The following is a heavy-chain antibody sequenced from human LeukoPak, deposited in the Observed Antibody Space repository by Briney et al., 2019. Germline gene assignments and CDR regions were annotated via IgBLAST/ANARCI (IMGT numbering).Heavy chain of an antibody. Sequence: GASVKVSCKASGYTFTSYGISWVRQAPGQGLEWMGWISAYNGNTNYAQKLQGRVTMTTDTSTSTAYMALRSLRSDDTAVYYCASSLFSSGRPPSFDYWGQGTLVTVSS. J-gene: IGHJ4*02. D-gene: IGHD6-19*01. CDR1: GYTFTSYG. V-gene: IGHV1-18*01. CDR2: ISAYNGNT. CDR3: ASSLFSSGRPPSFDY.